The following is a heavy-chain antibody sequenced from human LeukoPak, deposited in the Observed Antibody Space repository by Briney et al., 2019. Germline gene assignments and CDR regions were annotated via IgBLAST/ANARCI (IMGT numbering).Heavy chain of an antibody. V-gene: IGHV4-39*01. D-gene: IGHD7-27*01. CDR1: VGSISSSSYY. Sequence: WETLSLTCTVSVGSISSSSYYWGWICQPPGKGLEWIGSIYYSGSTYYNRSLKIRVTISVDTSKNQFSLKLSSVTAPDTAVYYCARHESSHWGPDDYWGQGTLVTVSS. CDR2: IYYSGST. J-gene: IGHJ4*02. CDR3: ARHESSHWGPDDY.